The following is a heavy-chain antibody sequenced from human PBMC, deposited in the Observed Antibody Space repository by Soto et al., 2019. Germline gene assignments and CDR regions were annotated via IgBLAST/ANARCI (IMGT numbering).Heavy chain of an antibody. V-gene: IGHV4-30-4*01. CDR3: ARGPLAAAGKLYYYYCMDV. D-gene: IGHD6-13*01. J-gene: IGHJ6*02. Sequence: QVQLQESGPGLVKPSQTLSLTCTVSGGSISSGDYYWSWIRQPPGKGLEWIGYIYYSGSTYYNPSLKSRVTISVDTSKNQFSLKLSSVTAADTAVYYCARGPLAAAGKLYYYYCMDVWGQGTTVTVSS. CDR2: IYYSGST. CDR1: GGSISSGDYY.